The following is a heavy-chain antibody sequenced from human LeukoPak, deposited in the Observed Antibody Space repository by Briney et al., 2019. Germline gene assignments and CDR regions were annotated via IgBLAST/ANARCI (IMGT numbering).Heavy chain of an antibody. CDR3: ARAVYDSRGYYFDY. CDR2: INPEGNAK. CDR1: GFIFSDVW. D-gene: IGHD3-22*01. Sequence: GGSLRLSCAASGFIFSDVWMSWVRQAPGKGLERVANINPEGNAKSYLDSVKGRFTISRDNAKNSMHLQMVSLRAEDTAVYYCARAVYDSRGYYFDYWGQGTLVTVSS. J-gene: IGHJ4*02. V-gene: IGHV3-7*03.